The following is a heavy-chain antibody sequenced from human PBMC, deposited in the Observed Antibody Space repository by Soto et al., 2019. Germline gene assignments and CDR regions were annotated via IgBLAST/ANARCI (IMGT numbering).Heavy chain of an antibody. J-gene: IGHJ4*02. CDR3: ATNYGGNAFDY. V-gene: IGHV3-30-3*01. CDR2: ISYDGSNK. CDR1: GFTFSSYA. Sequence: QVQLVESGGGVVQPGRSLRLSCAASGFTFSSYAMHWVRQAPGKGLEWVAVISYDGSNKYYADAVKGRFTISRDNSKNTLYLQMNSLRAEDTAVYYCATNYGGNAFDYWGQGTLVTVSS. D-gene: IGHD4-17*01.